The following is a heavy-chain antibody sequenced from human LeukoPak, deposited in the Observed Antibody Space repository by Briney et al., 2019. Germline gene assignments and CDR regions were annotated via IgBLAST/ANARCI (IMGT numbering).Heavy chain of an antibody. CDR2: IYTSGST. D-gene: IGHD1-1*01. V-gene: IGHV4-61*02. CDR3: ARGRNNWKRWDSWFDP. J-gene: IGHJ5*02. Sequence: SQTLSLTCTVSGGSISSGSYYWSWIRQPAGKGLEWIGRIYTSGSTNYNPSLKSRVTISVDTSKNQFSLKLSSVTAADTAVYYCARGRNNWKRWDSWFDPWGQGTLVTVSS. CDR1: GGSISSGSYY.